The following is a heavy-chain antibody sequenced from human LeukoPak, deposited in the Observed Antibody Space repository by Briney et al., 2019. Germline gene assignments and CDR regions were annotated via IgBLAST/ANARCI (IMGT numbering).Heavy chain of an antibody. CDR2: IWYDGSNK. CDR1: GFTFSSYG. CDR3: ARVHCSSTSCPYPYYYYGMDA. D-gene: IGHD2-2*01. V-gene: IGHV3-33*01. Sequence: GGSLRLSCAASGFTFSSYGMHWVRQAPGKGLEWVAVIWYDGSNKYYADSVKGRFTISRDNSKNTLYLQMNSLRAEDTAVYYCARVHCSSTSCPYPYYYYGMDAWGKGTTVTVSS. J-gene: IGHJ6*04.